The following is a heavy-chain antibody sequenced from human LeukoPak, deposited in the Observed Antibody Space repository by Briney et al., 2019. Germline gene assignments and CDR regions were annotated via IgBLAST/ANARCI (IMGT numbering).Heavy chain of an antibody. CDR1: GDSISSGGHY. J-gene: IGHJ4*02. Sequence: PSQTLSLTCTVSGDSISSGGHYWTWIRQHPGKGLEWVGYMDYGGSTYYNPSLKSRVTISLDTSKNQFSLDLSSVTAADTAIYYCASRSARSKGYFDYWGQGTLVTVSS. D-gene: IGHD1-26*01. CDR2: MDYGGST. V-gene: IGHV4-31*03. CDR3: ASRSARSKGYFDY.